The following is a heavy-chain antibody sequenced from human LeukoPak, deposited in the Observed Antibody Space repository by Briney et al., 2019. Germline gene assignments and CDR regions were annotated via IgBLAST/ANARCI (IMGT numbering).Heavy chain of an antibody. D-gene: IGHD1-26*01. Sequence: ASVKLSCKASGYTFTSYYMHWVRHAPGQGLEWMGIINPSGGSTSYAQKFQGRVTMTRDTSTSTVYMELSSLRSEATAVYYCASLDRGSYNSPGDAFDSWGQGTVVTVSS. J-gene: IGHJ3*02. CDR1: GYTFTSYY. CDR2: INPSGGST. CDR3: ASLDRGSYNSPGDAFDS. V-gene: IGHV1-46*01.